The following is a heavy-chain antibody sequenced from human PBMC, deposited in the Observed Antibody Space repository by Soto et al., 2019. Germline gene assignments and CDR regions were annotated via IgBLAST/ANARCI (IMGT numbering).Heavy chain of an antibody. V-gene: IGHV4-4*02. CDR1: GVSLTSGNW. CDR2: IFHDGTA. Sequence: SETLSLTCAVSGVSLTSGNWWTWVRQSPQRGLEYIGEIFHDGTANYYPSFERRVAMSVDTSRNQFSLKLTSVTAADTAVYFCARLVYDTRLNYMYFDFWGQGTLVTVSS. CDR3: ARLVYDTRLNYMYFDF. J-gene: IGHJ4*02. D-gene: IGHD3-10*01.